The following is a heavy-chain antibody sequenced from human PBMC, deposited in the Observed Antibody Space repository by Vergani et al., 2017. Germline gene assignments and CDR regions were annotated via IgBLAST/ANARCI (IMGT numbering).Heavy chain of an antibody. CDR1: GFTFDDYA. CDR3: AKDMVAAGAGDAFDI. J-gene: IGHJ3*02. CDR2: ISWNSGSI. V-gene: IGHV3-9*03. D-gene: IGHD6-13*01. Sequence: EVQLVESGGGLVQPGRSLRLSCAASGFTFDDYAMHWVRQAPGKGLEWVSGISWNSGSIGYADSVKGRFTISRDNAKNSLYLQMNSLRAVDMALYYCAKDMVAAGAGDAFDIWGQGTMVTVSS.